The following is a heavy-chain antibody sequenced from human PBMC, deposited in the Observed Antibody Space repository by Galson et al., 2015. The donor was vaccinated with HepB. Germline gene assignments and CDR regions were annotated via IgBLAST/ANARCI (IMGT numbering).Heavy chain of an antibody. CDR3: AKKRAGSTWSPCDY. J-gene: IGHJ4*02. D-gene: IGHD2/OR15-2a*01. CDR2: ISYDGSSI. V-gene: IGHV3-30*18. Sequence: SLRLSCAASGFPFSSYGMHWVRQAPGKGLEWVAMISYDGSSIYYGDSVKGRFTISRDNSKNTLYLQMSSLRPEDTAVYYCAKKRAGSTWSPCDYWGQGTLVTVSS. CDR1: GFPFSSYG.